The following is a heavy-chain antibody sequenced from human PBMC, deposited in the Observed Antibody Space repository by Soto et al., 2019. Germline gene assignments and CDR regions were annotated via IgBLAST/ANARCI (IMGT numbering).Heavy chain of an antibody. D-gene: IGHD2-8*01. CDR3: AREYCTNGVCYDYYYYGMDV. CDR1: GFPFSSYW. Sequence: GGSLRLSCAASGFPFSSYWMSWVRQAPGKGLEWVANIKQDGSEKYYVDSVKGRFTISRDNAKNSLYLQMNSLRAEDTAVYYCAREYCTNGVCYDYYYYGMDVWGQGTTVTVSS. J-gene: IGHJ6*02. V-gene: IGHV3-7*01. CDR2: IKQDGSEK.